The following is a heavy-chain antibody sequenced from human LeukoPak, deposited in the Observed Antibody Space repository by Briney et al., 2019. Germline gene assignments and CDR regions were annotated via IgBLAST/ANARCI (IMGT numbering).Heavy chain of an antibody. CDR3: ARVSTYSGWFDP. J-gene: IGHJ5*02. D-gene: IGHD6-13*01. Sequence: SETLSLTCTVSVGSISSYYWGWIRQPPGKGLEWIGYIYYSGSTNYNPSLKSRVAISVDTSRNQFSLKLSSVTAADTAVYYCARVSTYSGWFDPWGQGTLVTVSS. V-gene: IGHV4-59*01. CDR1: VGSISSYY. CDR2: IYYSGST.